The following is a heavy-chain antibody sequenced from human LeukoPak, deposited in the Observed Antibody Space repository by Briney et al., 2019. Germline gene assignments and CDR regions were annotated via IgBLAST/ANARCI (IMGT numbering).Heavy chain of an antibody. Sequence: ASVKVSCRASGGTFSSYAISWVRQAPGQGLEWMGRIIPILGIANYAQKFQGRVTITADKSTSTAYMELSSLRSEDTAVYYCARAGLTDAFDIWGQGTMVTVSS. CDR1: GGTFSSYA. CDR2: IIPILGIA. CDR3: ARAGLTDAFDI. D-gene: IGHD2-8*02. J-gene: IGHJ3*02. V-gene: IGHV1-69*04.